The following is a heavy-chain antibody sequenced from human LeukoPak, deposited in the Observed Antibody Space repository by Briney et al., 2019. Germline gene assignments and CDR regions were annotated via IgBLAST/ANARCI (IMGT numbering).Heavy chain of an antibody. CDR3: ARHVRLGGWFGP. J-gene: IGHJ5*02. D-gene: IGHD3-16*01. Sequence: SETLSLTCTVSGGFISGHYWSWIRQPPGKGLEWIGYIYYNGDTNYNPSVKTRVTISLDKSKNYLSLKLTSVTAADTAIYYCARHVRLGGWFGPWGQGTLVTVSS. CDR1: GGFISGHY. V-gene: IGHV4-59*08. CDR2: IYYNGDT.